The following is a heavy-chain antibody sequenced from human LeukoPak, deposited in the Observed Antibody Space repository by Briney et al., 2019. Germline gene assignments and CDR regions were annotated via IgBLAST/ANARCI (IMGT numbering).Heavy chain of an antibody. D-gene: IGHD6-6*01. J-gene: IGHJ4*02. V-gene: IGHV4-39*01. CDR1: GCSISSNSYY. CDR2: IYYSGTN. CDR3: ARLGLGSSRDY. Sequence: SETLSLTCTVSGCSISSNSYYWGWIRQPPGKGLEWIGSIYYSGTNYYNPSLKMRVTISVDTSKNQFSLKRSSVTAADTAVYYCARLGLGSSRDYWGQGTLVTVSS.